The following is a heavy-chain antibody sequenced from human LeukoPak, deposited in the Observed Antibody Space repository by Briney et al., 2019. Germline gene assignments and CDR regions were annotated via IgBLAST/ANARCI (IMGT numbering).Heavy chain of an antibody. D-gene: IGHD6-13*01. V-gene: IGHV3-20*04. CDR2: INWSGDNT. CDR1: GFTFADYG. Sequence: GGSLRLSCEDSGFTFADYGLSWVRQAPGKGPQWVAGINWSGDNTFYADSVKGRFTISRDNTKKTLYLQMDNLRGDDTATYYCARDLSGNWSNLGYWGQGTLVTVSS. CDR3: ARDLSGNWSNLGY. J-gene: IGHJ4*02.